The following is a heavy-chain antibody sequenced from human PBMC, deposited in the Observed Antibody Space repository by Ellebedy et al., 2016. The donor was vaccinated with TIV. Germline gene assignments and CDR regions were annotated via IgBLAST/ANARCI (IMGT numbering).Heavy chain of an antibody. J-gene: IGHJ4*02. D-gene: IGHD4-17*01. CDR3: ARDPATTALDY. Sequence: GESLKISXAASGFTFSNAWMSWVRQAPGKGLEWVSYISGSGSYTKYADSVKGRFTISRDNSKNTLYLQMNSLRAEDTAVYYCARDPATTALDYWGQGTLVTVSS. CDR1: GFTFSNAW. V-gene: IGHV3-11*06. CDR2: ISGSGSYT.